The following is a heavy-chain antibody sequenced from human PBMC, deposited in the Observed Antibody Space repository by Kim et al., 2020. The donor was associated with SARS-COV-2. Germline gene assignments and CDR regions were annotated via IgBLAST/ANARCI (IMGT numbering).Heavy chain of an antibody. CDR1: GFTFSNYG. V-gene: IGHV3-23*01. CDR2: ISGSGDST. CDR3: ARGRGFSDS. J-gene: IGHJ4*02. Sequence: GGSLRLSCAAFGFTFSNYGMTWVRQAPGKGLEWVSAISGSGDSTYYADSVTGRFTISRDNSKNTLYLQMNSLRADDTGIFYCARGRGFSDSWGQGTLVTVSS. D-gene: IGHD3-10*01.